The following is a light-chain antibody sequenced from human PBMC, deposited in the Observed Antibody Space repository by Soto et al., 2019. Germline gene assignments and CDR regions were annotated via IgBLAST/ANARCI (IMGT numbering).Light chain of an antibody. CDR1: NIGSKS. CDR2: DDS. Sequence: SYELTQPPSVSVAPGQTARITCGGNNIGSKSVHWYQQKPGQAPVLVVYDDSDRPSGIPERFSGSKSGNTASLTISGLQAEDEADYYCSSYTIYSTLLLFGGGTKVTV. J-gene: IGLJ2*01. V-gene: IGLV3-21*02. CDR3: SSYTIYSTLLL.